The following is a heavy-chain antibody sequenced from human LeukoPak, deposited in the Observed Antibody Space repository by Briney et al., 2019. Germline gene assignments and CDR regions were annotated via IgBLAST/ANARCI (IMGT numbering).Heavy chain of an antibody. D-gene: IGHD4-17*01. J-gene: IGHJ4*02. CDR3: AKSFPPPDYGDFDY. CDR1: GCTISTNA. V-gene: IGHV3-23*01. CDR2: ISGSGVST. Sequence: GGSLRLACAASGCTISTNALNWVRQAPGKGLEWVSTISGSGVSTYYADSVKGRFTISRDNSKNTLYLQMNSLRAEDTAIYYCAKSFPPPDYGDFDYWGQGTLVTVSS.